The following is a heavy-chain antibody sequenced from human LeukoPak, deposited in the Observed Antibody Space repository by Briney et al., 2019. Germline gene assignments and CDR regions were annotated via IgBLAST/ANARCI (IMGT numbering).Heavy chain of an antibody. CDR3: ARSVEMATIACGY. D-gene: IGHD5-24*01. CDR2: IYYSGST. J-gene: IGHJ4*02. Sequence: SWIRQXXGXGLEGIGYIYYSGSTYYNPSLKSRVTISVDTSKNQFSLKLSSVTAADTAVYYCARSVEMATIACGYWGQGTLVTVSS. V-gene: IGHV4-31*02.